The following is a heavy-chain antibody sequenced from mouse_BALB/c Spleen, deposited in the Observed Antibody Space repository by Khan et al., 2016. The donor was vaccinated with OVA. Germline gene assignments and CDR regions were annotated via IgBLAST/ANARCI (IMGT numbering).Heavy chain of an antibody. J-gene: IGHJ2*01. V-gene: IGHV2-9*02. CDR2: IWAGGST. CDR3: ARNREPDYFEY. CDR1: GFSLTSHG. Sequence: QVQLQQSGPGLVAPSQSLSITCTVPGFSLTSHGVHWVRQPPGKGLEWLGVIWAGGSTNYNSALMSRLSISKDSSKSQVFLKMNSLQTDDTAMYYCARNREPDYFEYWGQGTTPTVSS.